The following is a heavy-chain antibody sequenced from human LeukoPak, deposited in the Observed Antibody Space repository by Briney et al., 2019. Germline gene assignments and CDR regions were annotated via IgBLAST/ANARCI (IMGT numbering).Heavy chain of an antibody. CDR3: AKGRGDIVVVPAATH. D-gene: IGHD2-2*01. V-gene: IGHV3-30*02. CDR2: IRYDGSNK. CDR1: GFTFSSYG. J-gene: IGHJ4*02. Sequence: GGSLRLSCAASGFTFSSYGMHWVRQAPGKGLEWVAFIRYDGSNKYYADSVKGRFTISRDNSKNTLYLQMNSLRAEDTAVNYCAKGRGDIVVVPAATHWGQGTLVTVPS.